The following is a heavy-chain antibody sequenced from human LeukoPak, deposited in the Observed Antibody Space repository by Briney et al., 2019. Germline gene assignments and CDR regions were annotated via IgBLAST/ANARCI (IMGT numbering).Heavy chain of an antibody. D-gene: IGHD6-6*01. CDR2: INHSGST. J-gene: IGHJ2*01. CDR1: GGSFSGYY. CDR3: ARRRQYDSSLFWNFDL. V-gene: IGHV4-34*01. Sequence: SETLSLTCSVYGGSFSGYYWSWIRQSPGKGLEWIGEINHSGSTNYNPSLKSRVTVSVDTSKNQFSLGLSSVTAADMAVYYCARRRQYDSSLFWNFDLWGRGTLVTVSS.